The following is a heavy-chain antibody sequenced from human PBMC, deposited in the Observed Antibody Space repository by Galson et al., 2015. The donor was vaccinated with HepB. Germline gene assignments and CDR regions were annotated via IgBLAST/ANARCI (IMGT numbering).Heavy chain of an antibody. J-gene: IGHJ4*02. V-gene: IGHV4-31*03. D-gene: IGHD6-13*01. CDR2: IYHSGSA. CDR3: AKSAGTH. Sequence: CTVSGGSLSSENEYWSWIRQHPGKGLEWIGYIYHSGSAHYNPSLKSRVTISIDTSKNQFSLNLSSVTAADTAVYYCAKSAGTHWGQGTLVTVSS. CDR1: GGSLSSENEY.